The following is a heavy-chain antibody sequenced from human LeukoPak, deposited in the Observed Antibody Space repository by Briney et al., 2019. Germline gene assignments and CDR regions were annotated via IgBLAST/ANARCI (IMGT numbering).Heavy chain of an antibody. J-gene: IGHJ3*02. CDR2: IYYSGST. V-gene: IGHV4-59*01. CDR3: ASSSWYGDAFDI. CDR1: GGSFSGYY. D-gene: IGHD6-13*01. Sequence: ASETLSLTCAVYGGSFSGYYWSWIRQPPGKGLEWIGYIYYSGSTNYNPSLKSRVTISVDTSKNQFSLKLSSVTAADTAVYYCASSSWYGDAFDIWGQGTMVTVSS.